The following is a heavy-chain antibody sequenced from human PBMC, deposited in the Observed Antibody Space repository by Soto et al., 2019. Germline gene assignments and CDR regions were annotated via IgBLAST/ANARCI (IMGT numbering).Heavy chain of an antibody. V-gene: IGHV3-23*04. CDR1: GFTFSSHA. CDR2: ISGSGENT. J-gene: IGHJ6*02. CDR3: ARESCSSTGCYYFGMDV. D-gene: IGHD2-2*01. Sequence: EVQLVESGGGLVQPGGSLRLSCAASGFTFSSHAMGWVRQAPGKGLEWVSAISGSGENTYYADSVKGRFTISRDNSKNTLYLQMNSLRAEDMAVYYCARESCSSTGCYYFGMDVWGQGTTVTVSS.